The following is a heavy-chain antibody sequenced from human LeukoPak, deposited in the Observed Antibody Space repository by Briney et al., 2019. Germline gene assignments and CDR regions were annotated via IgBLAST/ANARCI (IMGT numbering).Heavy chain of an antibody. D-gene: IGHD3-10*01. Sequence: GGSLRLSCAASGFTFSSYGMHWVRQAPGKGLEWVSSISSSSSYIYYADSVKGRFTISRDNAKNSLYLQMNSLRAEDTAVYYCARGAMVRGVHSFDYWGQGTLVTVSS. V-gene: IGHV3-21*01. J-gene: IGHJ4*02. CDR2: ISSSSSYI. CDR3: ARGAMVRGVHSFDY. CDR1: GFTFSSYG.